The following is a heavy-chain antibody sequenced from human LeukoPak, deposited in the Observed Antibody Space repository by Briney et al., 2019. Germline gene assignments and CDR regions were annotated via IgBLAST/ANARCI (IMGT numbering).Heavy chain of an antibody. D-gene: IGHD3-10*01. CDR1: GGSISSGSYY. CDR3: TRRSPAGSVLFDP. CDR2: IHHSGTA. J-gene: IGHJ5*02. V-gene: IGHV4-31*03. Sequence: SETLSLICTVSGGSISSGSYYWTWIRQHPGKGLEWIGYIHHSGTAYYNPSLQSRVITSVDTFKNQFSLKLTSVTAADTAVYYCTRRSPAGSVLFDPWGQGTLVTVSS.